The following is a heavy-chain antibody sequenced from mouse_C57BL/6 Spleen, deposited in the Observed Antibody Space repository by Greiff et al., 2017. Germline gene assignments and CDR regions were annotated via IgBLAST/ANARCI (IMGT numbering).Heavy chain of an antibody. CDR3: ARQIYYYGSSSYAMDY. CDR2: IWSDGST. Sequence: VMLVESGPGLVAPSQSLSITCTVSGFSLTSYGVHWVRQPPGKGLEWLVVIWSDGSTTYNSALKSRLSISKDNSKSQVFLKMNSLQTDDTAMYYCARQIYYYGSSSYAMDYWGQGTSVTVSS. J-gene: IGHJ4*01. D-gene: IGHD1-1*01. CDR1: GFSLTSYG. V-gene: IGHV2-6-1*01.